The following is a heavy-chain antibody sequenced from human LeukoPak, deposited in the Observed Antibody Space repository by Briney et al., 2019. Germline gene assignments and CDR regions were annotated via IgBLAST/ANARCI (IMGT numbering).Heavy chain of an antibody. D-gene: IGHD4-17*01. V-gene: IGHV3-30*03. Sequence: GGSLRLSCAASGFTFSNYGVHWVRQAPGKGLEWVAVISYDGSNKYYADSIKGRFTISRDNSKNTLYLQMNSLRAEDTAVYYCAREVDYGDYEKCMDVWGQGTTVTVSS. CDR2: ISYDGSNK. CDR3: AREVDYGDYEKCMDV. CDR1: GFTFSNYG. J-gene: IGHJ6*02.